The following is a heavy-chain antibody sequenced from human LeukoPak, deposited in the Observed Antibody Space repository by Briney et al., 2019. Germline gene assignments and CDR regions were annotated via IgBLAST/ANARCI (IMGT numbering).Heavy chain of an antibody. V-gene: IGHV3-33*06. J-gene: IGHJ6*03. CDR2: IWYDGSNK. CDR1: GFTFSSYG. CDR3: AKDAYGSGSYYYYYMDV. Sequence: GGSLRLSCAASGFTFSSYGMHWVRQAPGKGLEWVAVIWYDGSNKYYADSVKGRFTISRDNSKNTLYLQMNSLRAADTAVYYCAKDAYGSGSYYYYYMDVWGKGTPVTVSS. D-gene: IGHD3-10*01.